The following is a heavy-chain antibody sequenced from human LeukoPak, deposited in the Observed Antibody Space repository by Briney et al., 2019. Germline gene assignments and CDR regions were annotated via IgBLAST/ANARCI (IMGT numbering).Heavy chain of an antibody. V-gene: IGHV3-30*02. CDR3: AKGWSVLDAFDI. D-gene: IGHD1-1*01. CDR2: IRYDGSNK. Sequence: GGSLRLSCAASGFTFSSYGMHWVRQAPGRGLEWVAFIRYDGSNKYYADSVKGRFTISRGNSKNTLYLQMNSLRAEDTAVYYCAKGWSVLDAFDIWGQGTMVTVSS. J-gene: IGHJ3*02. CDR1: GFTFSSYG.